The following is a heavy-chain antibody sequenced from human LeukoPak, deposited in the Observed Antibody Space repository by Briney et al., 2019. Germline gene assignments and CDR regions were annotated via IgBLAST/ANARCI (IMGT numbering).Heavy chain of an antibody. D-gene: IGHD2-15*01. CDR3: VRSPACSSGTCYPNWFDP. J-gene: IGHJ5*02. Sequence: GESLKISCKGSGYSFTNNWIGWVRQMPVKGLEWMGITYPGDSNTRYSPSFQGQVTISADKSISSAYLQWSSLKASDTAMYYCVRSPACSSGTCYPNWFDPWGQGTLVTVSS. V-gene: IGHV5-51*01. CDR2: TYPGDSNT. CDR1: GYSFTNNW.